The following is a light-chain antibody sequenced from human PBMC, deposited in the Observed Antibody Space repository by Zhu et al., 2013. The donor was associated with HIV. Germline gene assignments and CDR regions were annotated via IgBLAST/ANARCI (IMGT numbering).Light chain of an antibody. CDR2: DDN. CDR1: NIGSRS. CDR3: QVWHHNVDHLVL. Sequence: SYELTQPPSVSVAPGKTARLTCGGNNIGSRSVHWYQQKPGQAPVLVVYDDNDRPSGIPERFSGSNSGSTATLIISGVEAGDEADYFCQVWHHNVDHLVLFGGGTKLTVL. V-gene: IGLV3-21*03. J-gene: IGLJ2*01.